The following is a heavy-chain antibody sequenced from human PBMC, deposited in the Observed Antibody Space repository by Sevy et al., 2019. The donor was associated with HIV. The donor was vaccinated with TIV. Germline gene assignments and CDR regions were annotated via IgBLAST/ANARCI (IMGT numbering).Heavy chain of an antibody. V-gene: IGHV3-21*01. CDR2: ISSSSYI. J-gene: IGHJ3*02. CDR3: ARGGNYYDSSGPGYDAFDI. CDR1: GFTFSSYS. D-gene: IGHD3-22*01. Sequence: GGSLRLSCAASGFTFSSYSMNWVRQAPGKGLEWVSSISSSSYIYYADSVKGRFTISRDNAKNSMYLQMNSLRAEDTAVYYCARGGNYYDSSGPGYDAFDIWGQGTMVTVSS.